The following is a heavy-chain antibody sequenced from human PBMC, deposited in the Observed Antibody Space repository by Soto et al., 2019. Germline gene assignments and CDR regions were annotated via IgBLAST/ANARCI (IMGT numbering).Heavy chain of an antibody. CDR1: GVSISNYY. J-gene: IGHJ6*02. D-gene: IGHD6-13*01. V-gene: IGHV4-59*01. Sequence: SETLSLPWTVAGVSISNYYWRWIRQPPGKGLEWIGYIYYSGSTNYNPSLKSRVTISVDTSKNQFSLKLSSVTAADTAVYYCASGIAAAGGYYYYGMDVWGQGTTVTVS. CDR3: ASGIAAAGGYYYYGMDV. CDR2: IYYSGST.